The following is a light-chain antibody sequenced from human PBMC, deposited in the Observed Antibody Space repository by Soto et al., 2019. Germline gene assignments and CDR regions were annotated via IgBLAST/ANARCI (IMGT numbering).Light chain of an antibody. CDR1: SSDVGGYNY. CDR2: EVS. V-gene: IGLV2-8*01. J-gene: IGLJ1*01. CDR3: SSYSGTNYHYV. Sequence: QSALTHPPSASGSFGQSVTISCTGTSSDVGGYNYVSWYQQHPGKAPKLMIYEVSERPSGVPDRFSGSKSGNTASLTVSGLQADDEADYYCSSYSGTNYHYVFGTVTKVTV.